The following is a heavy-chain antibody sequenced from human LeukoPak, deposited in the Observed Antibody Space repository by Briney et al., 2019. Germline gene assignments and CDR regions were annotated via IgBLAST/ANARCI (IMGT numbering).Heavy chain of an antibody. D-gene: IGHD4-17*01. CDR2: ISTSSNTI. J-gene: IGHJ4*02. V-gene: IGHV3-48*02. Sequence: TGGSLRLSCAASGFPVSTNYMSWVRQAPGKGLEWVSYISTSSNTIYYADSVKGRFTISRDNAKNSLYLQMNSLRDEDTAVYYCAKNYYGDYYFDYWGQGTLVTVSS. CDR1: GFPVSTNY. CDR3: AKNYYGDYYFDY.